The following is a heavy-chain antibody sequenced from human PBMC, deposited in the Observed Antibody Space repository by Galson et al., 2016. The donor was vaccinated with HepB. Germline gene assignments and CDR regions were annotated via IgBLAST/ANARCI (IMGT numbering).Heavy chain of an antibody. CDR2: IKYDGSEN. CDR3: ARDHNYRLDL. CDR1: GFTFSRSW. J-gene: IGHJ4*02. D-gene: IGHD5-24*01. Sequence: SLRLSCAASGFTFSRSWMAWVRQAPGEGLEWVANIKYDGSENHYVDSVKGRFTISRDNAQNSVFLQMSGLRAEDTAVYYCARDHNYRLDLWGQGTLVTVSS. V-gene: IGHV3-7*01.